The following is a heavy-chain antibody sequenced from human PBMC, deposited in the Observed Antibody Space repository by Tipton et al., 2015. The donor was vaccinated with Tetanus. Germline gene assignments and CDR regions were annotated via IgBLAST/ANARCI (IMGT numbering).Heavy chain of an antibody. CDR1: GGSISNAGLNYY. Sequence: TLSLTCTVSGGSISNAGLNYYWGWIRQPPGKGLEWIGSIRSSGKTHNNPSLKSRLTMSVDTSKNQFSLRLSSVTAADTAFYYCARPGAASYSSGWYWGRDDYWGQGILVTVSS. V-gene: IGHV4-39*01. J-gene: IGHJ4*02. D-gene: IGHD6-19*01. CDR3: ARPGAASYSSGWYWGRDDY. CDR2: IRSSGKT.